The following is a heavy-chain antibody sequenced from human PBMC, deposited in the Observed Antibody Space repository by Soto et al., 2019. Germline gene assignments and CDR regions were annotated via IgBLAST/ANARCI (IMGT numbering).Heavy chain of an antibody. V-gene: IGHV1-69*12. J-gene: IGHJ6*02. D-gene: IGHD2-15*01. Sequence: QVQLVQSGAEVKKPGSSVKVSCKASGGTFSSYAISWVRQAPGQGLEWMGGIIPIFGTANYAQKFQGRVTSTADESTSTAYMEVSSLRSEGTAVYYCARVTVVPSLYYYYGMDVWGQGTTVTVSS. CDR2: IIPIFGTA. CDR3: ARVTVVPSLYYYYGMDV. CDR1: GGTFSSYA.